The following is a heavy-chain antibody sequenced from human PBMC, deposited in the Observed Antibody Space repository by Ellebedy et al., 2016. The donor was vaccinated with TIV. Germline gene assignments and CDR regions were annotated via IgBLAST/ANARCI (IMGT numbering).Heavy chain of an antibody. CDR2: INPNSGGT. CDR1: GYTFTDYY. D-gene: IGHD3-22*01. CDR3: VRDLTNYGSSSY. J-gene: IGHJ4*02. Sequence: AASVKVSCKTSGYTFTDYYIHWARQAPGQGLEWMAWINPNSGGTNYAQKFQGRVTVTGDTSISTAYMELSRLISDDTAVYYCVRDLTNYGSSSYWGQGTLVTVSS. V-gene: IGHV1-2*02.